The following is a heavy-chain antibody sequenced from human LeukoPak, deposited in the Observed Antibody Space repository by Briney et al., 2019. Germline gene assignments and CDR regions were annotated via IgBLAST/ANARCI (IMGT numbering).Heavy chain of an antibody. CDR2: IRYDGSNK. J-gene: IGHJ4*02. D-gene: IGHD3-22*01. V-gene: IGHV3-30*02. CDR1: GFTFSSYG. CDR3: AKDLTYYYDSSGYLTNDY. Sequence: GGSLRLSCAASGFTFSSYGMHWVRQAPGKGLEWVAFIRYDGSNKYYADSVKGRFTISRDISKNTLYLQMNSLRAEDTAVYYCAKDLTYYYDSSGYLTNDYWGQGTLVTVSS.